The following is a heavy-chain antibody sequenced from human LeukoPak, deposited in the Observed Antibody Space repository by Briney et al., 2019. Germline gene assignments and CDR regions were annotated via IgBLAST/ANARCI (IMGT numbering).Heavy chain of an antibody. CDR1: GGSISSGGYY. D-gene: IGHD5-12*01. J-gene: IGHJ6*02. CDR3: AREGVVAITYYYGMDV. CDR2: IYRSGST. Sequence: SETLSLTCTVSGGSISSGGYYWSWIRQPLGKGLEWIGYIYRSGSTYYNPSLKSRVTISVDRSRNQFSLKLSSVTAADTAVYYCAREGVVAITYYYGMDVWGQGTTVTVSS. V-gene: IGHV4-30-2*01.